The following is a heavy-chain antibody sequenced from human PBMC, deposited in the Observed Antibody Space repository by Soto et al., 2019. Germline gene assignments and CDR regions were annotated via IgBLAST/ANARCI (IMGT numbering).Heavy chain of an antibody. CDR3: AKDERPMGPLDY. D-gene: IGHD3-10*01. J-gene: IGHJ4*02. Sequence: HPGGALRLSCAASGFTVSSYGMHWVRQAPGKGLEWVAVISYDGSNKYYADSVKGRFTISRDNSKNTLYLQMNSLRAEDTAVYYCAKDERPMGPLDYWGQGTLVTVSS. CDR1: GFTVSSYG. CDR2: ISYDGSNK. V-gene: IGHV3-30*18.